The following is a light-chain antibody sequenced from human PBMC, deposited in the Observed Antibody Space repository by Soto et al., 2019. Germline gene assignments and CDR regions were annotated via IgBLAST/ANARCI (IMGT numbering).Light chain of an antibody. CDR2: KTS. Sequence: IPLSQSASTLSASLGGTVTITCRASQSISSWLAWYQQQPGMAPKLLIYKTSTLQSGVPSRFSGSGYGTLFTLTISRLKPDDSATYYCQHYDVYSTFGQGTQVDI. J-gene: IGKJ1*01. CDR3: QHYDVYST. CDR1: QSISSW. V-gene: IGKV1-5*03.